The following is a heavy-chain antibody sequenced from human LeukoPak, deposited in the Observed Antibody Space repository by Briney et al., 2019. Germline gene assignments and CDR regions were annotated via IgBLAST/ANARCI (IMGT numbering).Heavy chain of an antibody. CDR1: GGSISSGSYY. D-gene: IGHD5-18*01. Sequence: SETLSLTCTVSGGSISSGSYYWSWIRQPAGKGLEWIGRIYTSGSTNYNPSLKSRVTISVDTSKNQFSLKLSSVTAADTAVYYCARDQGGYSYGYLYYWGQGTLATVSS. CDR3: ARDQGGYSYGYLYY. J-gene: IGHJ4*02. CDR2: IYTSGST. V-gene: IGHV4-61*02.